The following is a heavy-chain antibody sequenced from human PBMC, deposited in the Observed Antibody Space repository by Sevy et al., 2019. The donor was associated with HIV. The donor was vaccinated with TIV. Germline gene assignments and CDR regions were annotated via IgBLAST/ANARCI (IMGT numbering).Heavy chain of an antibody. V-gene: IGHV4-30-4*01. CDR1: GGSISSGDYY. CDR2: IYYSGST. J-gene: IGHJ4*02. Sequence: SETLSLTCTVSGGSISSGDYYWSWIRQPPGKGLEWIGYIYYSGSTYYNPSLKSRVTISVDTSKNQFSLKLSSVTAADTAVYYCASESTFGLIKGWGQGTLVTVSS. CDR3: ASESTFGLIKG. D-gene: IGHD3-3*02.